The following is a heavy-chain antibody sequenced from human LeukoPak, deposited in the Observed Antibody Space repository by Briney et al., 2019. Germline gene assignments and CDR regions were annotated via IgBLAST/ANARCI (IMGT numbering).Heavy chain of an antibody. CDR2: LSGSGDST. Sequence: GGSLRLSCAASGFTFDDYAMHWVRQAPGKGLEWVSALSGSGDSTYYADSVKGRFTISRDNSKNTLYLQMNSLRAEDTAIYYCAKDRSWGLDYWGQGTLVTVSS. CDR3: AKDRSWGLDY. V-gene: IGHV3-23*01. J-gene: IGHJ4*02. CDR1: GFTFDDYA. D-gene: IGHD7-27*01.